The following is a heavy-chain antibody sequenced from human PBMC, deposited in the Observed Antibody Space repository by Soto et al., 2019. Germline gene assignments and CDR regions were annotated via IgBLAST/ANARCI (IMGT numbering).Heavy chain of an antibody. V-gene: IGHV3-33*01. CDR1: GFTFSSYG. D-gene: IGHD4-17*01. CDR3: ARDQSTRPYGDYVAFDY. Sequence: GGSLRLSCAASGFTFSSYGMHWVRQAPGKGLEWVAVIWYDGSNKYYADSVKGRFTISRDNSKNTLYLQMNSLRAEDTAVYYCARDQSTRPYGDYVAFDYWGQGTLVTVSS. CDR2: IWYDGSNK. J-gene: IGHJ4*02.